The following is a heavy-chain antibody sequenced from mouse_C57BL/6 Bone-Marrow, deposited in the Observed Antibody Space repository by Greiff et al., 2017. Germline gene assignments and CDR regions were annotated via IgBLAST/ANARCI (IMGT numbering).Heavy chain of an antibody. Sequence: EVQLQQSGAELVRPGASVKLSCTASGFNIKDDYMHWVKQRPEQGLEWIGWIDPENGDTEYASKFQGKATITADTSSNTAYLQLSSLTAEATAVYCGTTLVGYDYVGVDDRGQGTTLTVSS. V-gene: IGHV14-4*01. J-gene: IGHJ2*01. CDR2: IDPENGDT. CDR1: GFNIKDDY. D-gene: IGHD2-4*01. CDR3: TTLVGYDYVGVDD.